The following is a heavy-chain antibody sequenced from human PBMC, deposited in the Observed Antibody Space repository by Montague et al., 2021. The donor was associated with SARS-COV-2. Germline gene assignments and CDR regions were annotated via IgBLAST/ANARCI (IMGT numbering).Heavy chain of an antibody. J-gene: IGHJ6*02. V-gene: IGHV4-34*01. CDR1: GGSFSGYY. D-gene: IGHD2-2*01. CDR2: IDHSGST. Sequence: SETLSLTCAVYGGSFSGYYWSWIRQPPGKGLEWIGEIDHSGSTNYNPSLKSRVTISVDTSKSQFSLNMSSVTAADTAVYYCARVRAVPAAMRIFTPCRSYYGMDVWGQGTTVTVSS. CDR3: ARVRAVPAAMRIFTPCRSYYGMDV.